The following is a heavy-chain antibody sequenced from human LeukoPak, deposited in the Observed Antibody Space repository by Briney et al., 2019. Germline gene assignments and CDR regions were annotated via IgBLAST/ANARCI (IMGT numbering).Heavy chain of an antibody. CDR2: TYYRSKWYN. Sequence: SQTLSLTCAISGDSVSSNSAAWNWIRQSPSRGLEWLGRTYYRSKWYNDYAVSVKSRITINPDTSKNQFSLQLNSVTPEDTAVYHCARGLRTITIFGVVKGAWFDPWGQGTLVTVSS. V-gene: IGHV6-1*01. D-gene: IGHD3-3*01. CDR1: GDSVSSNSAA. J-gene: IGHJ5*02. CDR3: ARGLRTITIFGVVKGAWFDP.